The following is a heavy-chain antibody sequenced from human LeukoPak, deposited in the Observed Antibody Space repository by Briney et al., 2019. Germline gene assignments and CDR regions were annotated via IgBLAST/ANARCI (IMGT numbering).Heavy chain of an antibody. D-gene: IGHD3-22*01. V-gene: IGHV3-20*04. J-gene: IGHJ3*02. CDR3: ARIDTYYYDSSGYYSAFDI. CDR2: IKWNGGST. CDR1: GFNLDNYG. Sequence: GGSLRLSCAASGFNLDNYGMIWVRHAPGKGLEWVSGIKWNGGSTGYADSVKGRFTISRDNAKNSLYLQMNSLRAEDTALYYCARIDTYYYDSSGYYSAFDIWGQGTIVAVSS.